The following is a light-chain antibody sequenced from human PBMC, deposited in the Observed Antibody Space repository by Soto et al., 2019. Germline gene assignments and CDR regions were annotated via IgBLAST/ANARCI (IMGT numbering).Light chain of an antibody. V-gene: IGKV3-11*01. CDR1: QSVSPY. CDR2: DAS. Sequence: EIVLTQSPATLSLSTGERATLSCRASQSVSPYLAWYKQKPGHAPRLLIYDASKRATGIPGRFSGSGSGTDFTLSISSLEPEDFSVYYCQQRSTWPLTFGGGTKVESK. J-gene: IGKJ4*01. CDR3: QQRSTWPLT.